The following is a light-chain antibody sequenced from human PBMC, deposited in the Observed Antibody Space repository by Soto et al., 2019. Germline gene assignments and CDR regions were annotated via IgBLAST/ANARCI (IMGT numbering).Light chain of an antibody. CDR2: EVS. CDR1: SSDVGGYNY. J-gene: IGLJ1*01. V-gene: IGLV2-14*01. CDR3: CSYTSSITYV. Sequence: QSALNQPASVSGSPGPSITISCTVTSSDVGGYNYVSWYQQHPGNAPKLMIYEVSYRPSGVSDRFSGSKSGNTASLTISGLQAEDEADYYCCSYTSSITYVFGPGTKLTVL.